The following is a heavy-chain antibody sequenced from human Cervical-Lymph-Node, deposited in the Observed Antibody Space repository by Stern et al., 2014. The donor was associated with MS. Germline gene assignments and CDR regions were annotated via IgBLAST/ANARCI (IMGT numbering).Heavy chain of an antibody. CDR2: INPTTGRT. J-gene: IGHJ4*02. CDR1: GYTFTNYY. V-gene: IGHV1-46*03. CDR3: ARAQDYSNVVANY. D-gene: IGHD2-8*01. Sequence: VQLEESGAEVKKPGASMRISCKASGYTFTNYYVHWVRQAPRQRLEWMGIINPTTGRTSYAQSFQGRVTMTRDTSTNTAYMELSSLRSEDTAVYFCARAQDYSNVVANYWGQGTLVTVSS.